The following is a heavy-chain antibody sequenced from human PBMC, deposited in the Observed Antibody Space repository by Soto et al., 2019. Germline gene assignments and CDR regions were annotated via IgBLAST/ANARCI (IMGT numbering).Heavy chain of an antibody. V-gene: IGHV3-23*01. CDR3: AKGIAAAGDAFDI. Sequence: GGSLRLSCAASGFTFSSYAMSWVRQAPGKGLEWVSDISGSGGSTYYADSVKGRFTISRDNSKNTLYLQMNSLRAEDTAVYYCAKGIAAAGDAFDIWGQGTMVTVSS. CDR2: ISGSGGST. J-gene: IGHJ3*02. CDR1: GFTFSSYA. D-gene: IGHD6-13*01.